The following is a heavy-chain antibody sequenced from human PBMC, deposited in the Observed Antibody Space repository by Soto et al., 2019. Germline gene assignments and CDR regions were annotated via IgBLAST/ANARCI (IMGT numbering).Heavy chain of an antibody. Sequence: EVQLVESGGGLVNPGGSLRLSCAASGFTFTNAWMTWVRQAPGKGLEWVGRIKSKSDGGTADYAAPVKGRFTISRDDSQPTLYLQMHSLKTADTAVYYCPPALTLVRGPMKHDYWGQGTLVTVSS. CDR3: PPALTLVRGPMKHDY. CDR2: IKSKSDGGTA. D-gene: IGHD3-10*01. J-gene: IGHJ4*02. CDR1: GFTFTNAW. V-gene: IGHV3-15*01.